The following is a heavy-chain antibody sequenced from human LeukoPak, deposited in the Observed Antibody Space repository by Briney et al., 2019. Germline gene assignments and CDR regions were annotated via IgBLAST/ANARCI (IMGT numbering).Heavy chain of an antibody. J-gene: IGHJ4*02. CDR1: GLTFINYW. Sequence: PGGSLRLSCAGSGLTFINYWMTWVRQVPGKGLEWVANINRDGSGKYYLPSVRGRFTISKDDAKDSLYLQMDSLRPEDTAIYYCARVEYSGNGNLYWGQGTLVTV. CDR2: INRDGSGK. V-gene: IGHV3-7*03. CDR3: ARVEYSGNGNLY. D-gene: IGHD1-26*01.